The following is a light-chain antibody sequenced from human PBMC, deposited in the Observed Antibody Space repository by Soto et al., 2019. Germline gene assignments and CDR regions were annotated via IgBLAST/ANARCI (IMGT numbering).Light chain of an antibody. CDR3: QSYDSSLSGVV. Sequence: QPVLTQPPSVSGAPGQRVTISCTGSSSNSGAGYDVRWYQQLPGTAPKLLIYGNSNRPSGVPDRFSGSESGTSASLAITGLQAEDEADYYCQSYDSSLSGVVFGGGTKLTVL. CDR2: GNS. J-gene: IGLJ2*01. CDR1: SSNSGAGYD. V-gene: IGLV1-40*01.